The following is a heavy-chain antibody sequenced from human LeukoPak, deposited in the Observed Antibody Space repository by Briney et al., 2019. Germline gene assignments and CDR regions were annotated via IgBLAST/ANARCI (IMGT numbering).Heavy chain of an antibody. CDR1: GFTVSSNY. V-gene: IGHV3-66*01. CDR3: ARGYYYGSGSPSY. J-gene: IGHJ4*02. D-gene: IGHD3-10*01. Sequence: GGSLRLSCAASGFTVSSNYMSWVRQAPGKGLEWVSVIYSGGSTYYADSVKGRFTISRDNSKNTLYLQMNSLRAEDTAVYYCARGYYYGSGSPSYWGQGTLVTVSS. CDR2: IYSGGST.